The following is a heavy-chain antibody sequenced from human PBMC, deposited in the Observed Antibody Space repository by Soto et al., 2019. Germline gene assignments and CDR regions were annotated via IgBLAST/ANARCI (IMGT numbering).Heavy chain of an antibody. CDR3: AKDPRAWDYGDYALNY. J-gene: IGHJ4*02. CDR2: ISGSGGST. V-gene: IGHV3-23*01. CDR1: GFTFSSYA. D-gene: IGHD4-17*01. Sequence: EVQLLESGGGLVQPGGSLRLSCAASGFTFSSYAMSWVRQAPGKGLEWVSAISGSGGSTYYADSVKGRFTISRDNSKNTLYLQMNSLRAEDTAVYYCAKDPRAWDYGDYALNYWGQGTLVTVSS.